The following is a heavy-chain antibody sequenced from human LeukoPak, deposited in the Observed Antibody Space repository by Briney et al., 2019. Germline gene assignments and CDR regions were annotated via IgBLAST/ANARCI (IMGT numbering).Heavy chain of an antibody. CDR1: GFTFTSYS. CDR2: ITSSGTYI. CDR3: ARDMGGYCSGGSCYSGWFDS. J-gene: IGHJ5*01. Sequence: PGGSLRLSCAASGFTFTSYSMNWVRQAPGKGLEWVSSITSSGTYIYYADSVRGRFTISRDNAKNSLYLQMNSLRAEDTAVYYCARDMGGYCSGGSCYSGWFDSWGQGTLVTASS. V-gene: IGHV3-21*01. D-gene: IGHD2-15*01.